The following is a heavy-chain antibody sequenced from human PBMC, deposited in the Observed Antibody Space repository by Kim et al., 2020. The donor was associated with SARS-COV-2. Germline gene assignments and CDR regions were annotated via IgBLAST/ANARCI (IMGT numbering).Heavy chain of an antibody. D-gene: IGHD6-19*01. V-gene: IGHV3-48*02. CDR3: ARRHAQWLASFDY. J-gene: IGHJ4*01. CDR1: GFTFSSYT. Sequence: GGSLRLSCAASGFTFSSYTMNWVRQAPGKGLEWVSYISSSRTIIYYADSVKGRFTISRDNAKNSLFLQMNSLRDEDTAIYYCARRHAQWLASFDYWGHGT. CDR2: ISSSRTII.